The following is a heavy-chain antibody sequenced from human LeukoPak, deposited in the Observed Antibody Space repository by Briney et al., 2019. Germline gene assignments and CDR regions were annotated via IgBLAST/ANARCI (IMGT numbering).Heavy chain of an antibody. CDR3: AKDRDYYGSGTYRDSIDY. Sequence: PGGSLRLSCAASGFTFSSYAMSWVRQAPGRGLEWLSALSSSGGSTYYADSVKGRFTISRDNSKNTLYLQMNSLRAEDTAVYYCAKDRDYYGSGTYRDSIDYWGQGTLVTVSS. CDR1: GFTFSSYA. D-gene: IGHD3-10*01. J-gene: IGHJ4*02. V-gene: IGHV3-23*01. CDR2: LSSSGGST.